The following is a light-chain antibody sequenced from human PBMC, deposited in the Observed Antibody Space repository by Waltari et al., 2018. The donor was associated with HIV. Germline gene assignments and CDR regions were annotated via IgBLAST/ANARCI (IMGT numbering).Light chain of an antibody. CDR2: GAS. CDR1: QSVSSSY. CDR3: QQYGSSPPYT. Sequence: IVLTQSPGTLSLSPGARATLSCRASQSVSSSYLVWYQQKPGQAPRLLIYGASSRATGIPDRFSGSGSGTDFTLTISRLEPEDFAVYFCQQYGSSPPYTFGQGTKLEIK. J-gene: IGKJ2*01. V-gene: IGKV3-20*01.